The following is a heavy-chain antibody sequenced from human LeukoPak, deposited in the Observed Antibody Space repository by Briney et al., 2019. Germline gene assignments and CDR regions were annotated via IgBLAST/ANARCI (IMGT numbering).Heavy chain of an antibody. CDR3: ARGKRGSYRVVYYYYMDV. CDR1: GGSFSGYY. V-gene: IGHV4-34*01. Sequence: SETLSLTCAVYGGSFSGYYWSWIRQPPGKGLEWIGEINHSGSTNYNPSLKSRVTISVDTSKNQFPLKLSSVTAADTAVYYCARGKRGSYRVVYYYYMDVWGKGTTVTVSS. J-gene: IGHJ6*03. CDR2: INHSGST. D-gene: IGHD3-16*02.